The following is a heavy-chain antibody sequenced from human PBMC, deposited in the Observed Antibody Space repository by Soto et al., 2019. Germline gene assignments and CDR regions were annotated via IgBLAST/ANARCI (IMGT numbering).Heavy chain of an antibody. V-gene: IGHV3-23*01. CDR1: GFTVSSSYA. CDR3: AKDLIAVLSPDAFDI. Sequence: PGGSLRLSCAASGFTVSSSYAMSWVRQAPGKGLEWVSAISGSGGSTYYADSVKGRFTISRDNSKNTLYLQMNSLRAEDTAVYYCAKDLIAVLSPDAFDIWGQGTMVTVSS. J-gene: IGHJ3*02. D-gene: IGHD6-19*01. CDR2: ISGSGGST.